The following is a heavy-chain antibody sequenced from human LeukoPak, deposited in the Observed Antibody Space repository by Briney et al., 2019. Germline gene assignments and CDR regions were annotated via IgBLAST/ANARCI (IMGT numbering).Heavy chain of an antibody. J-gene: IGHJ4*02. Sequence: ASVKVSCKASRYTFTDYYIIWMRQAPGRGLEYMGWINPNSGATRNGQNFQGRITMTRDTSVSTVYMDLGTLSSDDAAIYFCARGSAVSCTSTNCHAPLDYWGQGTLVTVSS. V-gene: IGHV1-2*02. CDR3: ARGSAVSCTSTNCHAPLDY. D-gene: IGHD2-2*01. CDR1: RYTFTDYY. CDR2: INPNSGAT.